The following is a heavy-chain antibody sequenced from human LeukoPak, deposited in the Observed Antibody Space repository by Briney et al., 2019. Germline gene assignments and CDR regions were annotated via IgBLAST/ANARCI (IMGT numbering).Heavy chain of an antibody. V-gene: IGHV3-33*08. Sequence: PGGSLRLSCAASGFTFSSYGMHWVRQAPGKGLEWVAVIWYDGSNKYYADSVKGRFTISRDNSKNTLYLQMNSLRAEDTAVYYCARGEADYYDSSGYYYFDYWGQGNPGHRLL. CDR1: GFTFSSYG. CDR3: ARGEADYYDSSGYYYFDY. CDR2: IWYDGSNK. J-gene: IGHJ4*02. D-gene: IGHD3-22*01.